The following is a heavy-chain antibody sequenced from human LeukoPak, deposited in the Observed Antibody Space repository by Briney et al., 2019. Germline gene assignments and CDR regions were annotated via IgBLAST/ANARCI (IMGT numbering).Heavy chain of an antibody. CDR3: ARGRSYYDFWSGYGSRNWFDP. V-gene: IGHV4-34*01. D-gene: IGHD3-3*01. Sequence: SETLSLTCAVYGGSFSGYYWSWIRQPPGKGLEWIGEINHSGSTNYNPSLKSRVTISVDTSKNQFSLKLSSVTAADTAMYYCARGRSYYDFWSGYGSRNWFDPWGQGTLVTVSS. J-gene: IGHJ5*02. CDR1: GGSFSGYY. CDR2: INHSGST.